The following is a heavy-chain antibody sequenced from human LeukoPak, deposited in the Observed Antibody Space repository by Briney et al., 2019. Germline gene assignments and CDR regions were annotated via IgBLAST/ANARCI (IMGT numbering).Heavy chain of an antibody. CDR1: GGSMSSGDYY. CDR2: MYYSGST. CDR3: ARPYYYDSRIDP. D-gene: IGHD3-22*01. V-gene: IGHV4-30-4*01. J-gene: IGHJ5*02. Sequence: KASETLSLTCTVSGGSMSSGDYYWSWIRQPPGKGLEWIAYMYYSGSTYYNPSLMSRVTMSADTSKNQLSLKLSSVTAADTAVYYCARPYYYDSRIDPWGQGILVTISS.